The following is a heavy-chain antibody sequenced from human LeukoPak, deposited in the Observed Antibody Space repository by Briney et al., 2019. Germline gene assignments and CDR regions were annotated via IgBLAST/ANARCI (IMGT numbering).Heavy chain of an antibody. J-gene: IGHJ4*02. CDR3: AKDPTHGSGSYFFDY. D-gene: IGHD3-10*01. CDR2: ISSSAAST. Sequence: GGSLRLSCAASGFTFSDYAMRWVRQAPGKGLEWVTTISSSAASTYYAGSVKGRFTISRDNSKNTLYLEMNSLKAEDTAVYYCAKDPTHGSGSYFFDYWGQGTLVIVSS. CDR1: GFTFSDYA. V-gene: IGHV3-23*01.